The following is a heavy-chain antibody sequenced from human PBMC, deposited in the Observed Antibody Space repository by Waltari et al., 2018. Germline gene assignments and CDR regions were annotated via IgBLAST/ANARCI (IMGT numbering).Heavy chain of an antibody. CDR1: GYTFTGYY. D-gene: IGHD3-10*01. CDR2: INPNSGDT. J-gene: IGHJ4*02. CDR3: ARDAPLPGRGSGMWYFDY. V-gene: IGHV1-2*06. Sequence: QVQLVQSGAEVKKPGASVKVSCKASGYTFTGYYMHWVRQAPGQGLEWMGRINPNSGDTNYAQKFQGRVTMTRDTSISTAYMELSRLRSDDTAVYYCARDAPLPGRGSGMWYFDYWGQGTLVTVSS.